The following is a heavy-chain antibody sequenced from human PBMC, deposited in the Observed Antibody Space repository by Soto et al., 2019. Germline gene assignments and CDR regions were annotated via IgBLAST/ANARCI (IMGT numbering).Heavy chain of an antibody. V-gene: IGHV4-4*07. J-gene: IGHJ4*02. CDR2: IYTSGST. CDR1: GGSISSYY. Sequence: TLSLTCTVSGGSISSYYWSWIRQPAGKGLEWIGRIYTSGSTNYNPSLKSRVTMSVDTSKNQFSLKLSSVTAADTAVYYCAITGKLSPPPAAYFDYWGQGTLVTVSS. CDR3: AITGKLSPPPAAYFDY. D-gene: IGHD2-2*01.